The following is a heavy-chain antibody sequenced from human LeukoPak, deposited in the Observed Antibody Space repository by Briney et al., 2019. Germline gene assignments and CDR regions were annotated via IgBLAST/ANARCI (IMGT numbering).Heavy chain of an antibody. CDR2: ISGSGGST. J-gene: IGHJ5*02. CDR3: AKDGRSWSPINWLDP. V-gene: IGHV3-23*01. D-gene: IGHD6-13*01. CDR1: GFTFSSYA. Sequence: GGSLRLSCAASGFTFSSYAMSWVRQAPGKGLEWVSAISGSGGSTYYADSVKGRFTISRDNSKNTLYLQMNSLRADDTAVYYCAKDGRSWSPINWLDPWGQGTLVTVSS.